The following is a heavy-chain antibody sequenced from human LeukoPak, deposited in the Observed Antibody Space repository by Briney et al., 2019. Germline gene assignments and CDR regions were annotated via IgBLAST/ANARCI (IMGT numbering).Heavy chain of an antibody. D-gene: IGHD3-10*01. Sequence: GGSLRLSCAASGFTLSDHFMDWVRQAPGKGLEWVGRSRHKGNNYATQYAASVKDRFTISRDDSKNSLHLQMNSLKTEDTAVYFCVAMLRGVGHWGQGTLVTVSS. CDR2: SRHKGNNYAT. CDR3: VAMLRGVGH. V-gene: IGHV3-72*01. J-gene: IGHJ4*02. CDR1: GFTLSDHF.